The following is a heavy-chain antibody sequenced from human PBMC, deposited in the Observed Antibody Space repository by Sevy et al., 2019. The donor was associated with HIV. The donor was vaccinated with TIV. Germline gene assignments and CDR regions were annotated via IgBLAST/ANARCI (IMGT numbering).Heavy chain of an antibody. CDR1: GFTFSSYW. CDR3: AGAPDCGRSTCSHYYGMDV. CDR2: IGPDGRVT. J-gene: IGHJ6*02. V-gene: IGHV3-74*03. D-gene: IGHD2-15*01. Sequence: GGSLRLSCVVSGFTFSSYWMHWVRQGPGKGLVWVSRIGPDGRVTTYADSVKGRFTVSRDDAKNTVYLQMNSLRPEDTAVYYCAGAPDCGRSTCSHYYGMDVWGQGTTVTVSS.